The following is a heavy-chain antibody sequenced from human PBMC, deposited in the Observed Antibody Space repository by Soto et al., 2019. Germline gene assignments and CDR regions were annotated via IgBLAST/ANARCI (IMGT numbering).Heavy chain of an antibody. Sequence: ETLSLTCTVSGGSISSYYLSWIRQPPGKGLEWIGYIYYSGSSNYSPSLKSRLTISLDTSNNQFSLKLSSVTAADTAVYYCARGTTYTSPDYWGQGTLVTVSS. CDR1: GGSISSYY. J-gene: IGHJ4*02. V-gene: IGHV4-59*01. CDR3: ARGTTYTSPDY. CDR2: IYYSGSS. D-gene: IGHD1-26*01.